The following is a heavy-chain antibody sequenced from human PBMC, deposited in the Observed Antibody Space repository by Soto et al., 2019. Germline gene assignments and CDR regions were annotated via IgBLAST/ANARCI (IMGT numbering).Heavy chain of an antibody. CDR3: AREYSSGWTEWFDY. Sequence: GGSLRLSCAASGFSFSNYGMHWVRQAPGKGPEWVAVISHDGSNKYYADSVKGRFTISRDNSKNTLYVQMNSLRAEDTAVYYCAREYSSGWTEWFDYWGQGTLVTVSS. V-gene: IGHV3-30*03. J-gene: IGHJ4*02. CDR1: GFSFSNYG. CDR2: ISHDGSNK. D-gene: IGHD6-19*01.